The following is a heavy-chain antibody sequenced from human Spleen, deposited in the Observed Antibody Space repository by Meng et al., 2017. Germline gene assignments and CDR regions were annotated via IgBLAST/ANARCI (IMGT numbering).Heavy chain of an antibody. CDR2: IYPGDSDT. Sequence: GGSLRLSCAASGFTFSSYEMNWVRQAPGKGLEWMGIIYPGDSDTRYSPSFQGQVTISADKSISTAYLQWSSLKASDTAMYYCARLLRSDYGMDVWGQGTTVTVSS. CDR3: ARLLRSDYGMDV. CDR1: GFTFSSYE. J-gene: IGHJ6*02. V-gene: IGHV5-51*01. D-gene: IGHD2-15*01.